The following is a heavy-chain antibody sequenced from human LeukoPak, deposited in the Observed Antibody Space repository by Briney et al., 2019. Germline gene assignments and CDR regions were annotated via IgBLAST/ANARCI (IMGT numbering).Heavy chain of an antibody. J-gene: IGHJ3*02. CDR2: IYYSGST. V-gene: IGHV4-61*08. D-gene: IGHD3-9*01. CDR1: GGSISSGDYY. CDR3: ASWGHGGRLGYDILTGATPGAFDI. Sequence: SQTLSLTCTVSGGSISSGDYYWSWIRQPPGKGLEWIGYIYYSGSTNCNPSLKSRVTISVDTSKNQFSLKLSSVTAADTAAYYCASWGHGGRLGYDILTGATPGAFDIWGQGTMVTVSS.